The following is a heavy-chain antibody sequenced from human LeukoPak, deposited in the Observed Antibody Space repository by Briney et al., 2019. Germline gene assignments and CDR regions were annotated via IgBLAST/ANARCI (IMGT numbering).Heavy chain of an antibody. CDR1: GFTFSNYA. V-gene: IGHV3-23*01. CDR3: AKDYAVGSIDY. D-gene: IGHD3-16*01. J-gene: IGHJ4*02. Sequence: GGSLRLSCAASGFTFSNYALSWVRQAPGKGLEWVSDISRSGESTFYADSVRGRFTISRDNSKNTVSLQMESLRAEDTALYYCAKDYAVGSIDYWGQGTLVTVSS. CDR2: ISRSGEST.